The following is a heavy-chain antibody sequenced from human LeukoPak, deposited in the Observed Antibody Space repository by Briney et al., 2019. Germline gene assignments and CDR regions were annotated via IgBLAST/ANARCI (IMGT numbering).Heavy chain of an antibody. Sequence: GGALRLSCAASGFTFSSYGMSWVRQAPGKGLEWVSAISGSGGSTYYANSMKGRFTISRDNSKNTLYLQMNSLRAEDTAVYYCAKTLGYCSGGSCYSGVIDYWGQGTLVTVSS. D-gene: IGHD2-15*01. J-gene: IGHJ4*02. CDR1: GFTFSSYG. CDR3: AKTLGYCSGGSCYSGVIDY. CDR2: ISGSGGST. V-gene: IGHV3-23*01.